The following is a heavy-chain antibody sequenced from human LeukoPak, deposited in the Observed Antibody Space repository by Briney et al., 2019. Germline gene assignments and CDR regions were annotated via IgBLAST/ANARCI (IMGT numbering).Heavy chain of an antibody. CDR1: GYSFSNYA. D-gene: IGHD3-10*01. J-gene: IGHJ4*02. CDR2: IHPSTGNP. V-gene: IGHV7-4-1*02. Sequence: ASVKVSCKASGYSFSNYALNWVRQAPGQGLEFMGWIHPSTGNPSYAQGFSGRFVFSLDTSVSTAYLQISSLKAEDTAVYYCARAPVSGFGEGLFGYWGQGTLVTVSS. CDR3: ARAPVSGFGEGLFGY.